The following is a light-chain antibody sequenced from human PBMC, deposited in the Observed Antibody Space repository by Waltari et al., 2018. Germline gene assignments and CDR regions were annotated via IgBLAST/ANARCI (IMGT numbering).Light chain of an antibody. J-gene: IGLJ1*01. CDR2: EVF. V-gene: IGLV2-23*02. Sequence: QSALTQPASVSGTPGQSITISCSGTTSDFGSYDLVSWYQQHPGEAPKLLICEVFKRPPDTSSRFSGAKSGSTASLTISGLQPEDEADYYCCSYAGRGTYVFGSGTKVTVL. CDR3: CSYAGRGTYV. CDR1: TSDFGSYDL.